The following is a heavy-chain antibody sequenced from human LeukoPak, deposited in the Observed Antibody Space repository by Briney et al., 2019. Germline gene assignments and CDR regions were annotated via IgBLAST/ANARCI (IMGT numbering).Heavy chain of an antibody. CDR1: GGSFSGYY. Sequence: SETLSLTCAVYGGSFSGYYWSWIRQPPGKGLEWIGEINHSGSTNHNPSLKSRVTISVDTSKNQFSLKLSSVTAADTAVYYCAKVGSVGRGLRGWYADYWGQGTLVTVSS. CDR3: AKVGSVGRGLRGWYADY. J-gene: IGHJ4*02. CDR2: INHSGST. V-gene: IGHV4-34*01. D-gene: IGHD6-19*01.